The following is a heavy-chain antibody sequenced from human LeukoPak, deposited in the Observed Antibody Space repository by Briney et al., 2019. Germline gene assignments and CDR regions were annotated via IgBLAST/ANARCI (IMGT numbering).Heavy chain of an antibody. J-gene: IGHJ4*02. Sequence: SETLSLTCAVSGGSISSSNWWSWVRQPPGKGLEWIGEIYHSGSTNYNPSLKSRVTISVDKSKNQFSLKLSSVTAADTAVYYCARDHEYSSSSPLDYWGQGTLVTVSS. D-gene: IGHD6-6*01. CDR3: ARDHEYSSSSPLDY. CDR1: GGSISSSNW. V-gene: IGHV4-4*02. CDR2: IYHSGST.